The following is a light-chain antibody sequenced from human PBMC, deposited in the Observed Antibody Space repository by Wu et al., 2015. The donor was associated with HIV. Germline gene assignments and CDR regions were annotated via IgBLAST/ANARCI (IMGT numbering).Light chain of an antibody. J-gene: IGKJ3*01. CDR3: QQSYSAPIFS. V-gene: IGKV1-39*01. CDR2: AAS. Sequence: DIQMTQSPSSLSASVGDRVTITCRASQSIINFLNWYQQKPGKAPKLLIYAASSLQSGVPSRFSGSGSATAFTLTISSLQPEDFATYFCQQSYSAPIFSFGPGTKVDIK. CDR1: QSIINF.